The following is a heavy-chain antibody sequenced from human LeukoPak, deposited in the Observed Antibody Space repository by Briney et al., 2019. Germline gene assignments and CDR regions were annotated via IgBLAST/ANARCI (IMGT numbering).Heavy chain of an antibody. Sequence: GGSLRLSCAASGFTFSSYWMNWVRQAPGKGPEWVGRIKSKTDGGTTDYAAPVKGRFTISRDDSKNTLYLQMNSLKTEDTAVYYCTTESDSSENWFDPWGQGTLVTVSS. CDR1: GFTFSSYW. CDR2: IKSKTDGGTT. D-gene: IGHD6-19*01. V-gene: IGHV3-15*01. CDR3: TTESDSSENWFDP. J-gene: IGHJ5*02.